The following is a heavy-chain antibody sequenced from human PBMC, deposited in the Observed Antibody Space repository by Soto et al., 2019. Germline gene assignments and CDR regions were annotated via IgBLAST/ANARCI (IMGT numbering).Heavy chain of an antibody. V-gene: IGHV4-34*01. J-gene: IGHJ4*02. CDR1: GESFSGHI. CDR2: INHSGSA. D-gene: IGHD6-19*01. Sequence: QVQLQQSGAGLLKPSETLSLTCAVYGESFSGHIWTWIRQTPGKGLQWIGQINHSGSASYNPSLTSRVNISVHTSNSQFSLELSSVTAPDTAVYYCARGRITVSHYAGGWYYFDSWGQGTQVTVSS. CDR3: ARGRITVSHYAGGWYYFDS.